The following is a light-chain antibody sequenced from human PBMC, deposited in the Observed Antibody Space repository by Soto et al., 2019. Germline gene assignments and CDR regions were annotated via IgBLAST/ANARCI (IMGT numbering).Light chain of an antibody. CDR3: PLQASHFT. J-gene: IGKJ5*01. CDR2: GAS. Sequence: IQSLHPGERATLSCRASQSVSSSYLAWYQQKPGQAPRLLIYGASSRATGIPDRFSGSGSGTDFTLTIRILVPEDIAVYDCPLQASHFTFAAVTRPEIQ. V-gene: IGKV3-20*01. CDR1: QSVSSSY.